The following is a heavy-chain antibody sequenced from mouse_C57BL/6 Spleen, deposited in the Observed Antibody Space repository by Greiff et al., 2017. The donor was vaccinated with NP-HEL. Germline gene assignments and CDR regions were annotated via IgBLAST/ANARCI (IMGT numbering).Heavy chain of an antibody. D-gene: IGHD1-1*01. CDR2: IYPGDGDT. Sequence: LVESGPELVKPGASVKISCKASGYAFSSSWMNWVKQRPGKGLEWIGRIYPGDGDTNYNGKFKGKATLTADKSSSTAYMQLSSLTSEDSAVYFCARDYGSRDWYFDVWGTGTTVTVSS. CDR3: ARDYGSRDWYFDV. CDR1: GYAFSSSW. J-gene: IGHJ1*03. V-gene: IGHV1-82*01.